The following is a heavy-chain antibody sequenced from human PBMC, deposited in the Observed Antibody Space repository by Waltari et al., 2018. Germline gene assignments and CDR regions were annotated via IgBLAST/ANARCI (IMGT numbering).Heavy chain of an antibody. CDR2: ISGSGGST. Sequence: EVQLLESGGGLVQPGGSLRLSCAASGFPFSSSAMSWVRQAPGKGLEWVSAISGSGGSTYYADSVKGRFTISRDNSKNTLYLQMNSLRAEDTAVYYCAKDPRGSYGDYLKNYYYYGMDVWGQGTTVTVSS. CDR1: GFPFSSSA. J-gene: IGHJ6*02. D-gene: IGHD4-17*01. V-gene: IGHV3-23*01. CDR3: AKDPRGSYGDYLKNYYYYGMDV.